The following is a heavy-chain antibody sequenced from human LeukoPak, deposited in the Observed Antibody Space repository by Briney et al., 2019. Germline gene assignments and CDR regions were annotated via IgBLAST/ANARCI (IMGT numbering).Heavy chain of an antibody. D-gene: IGHD4-17*01. Sequence: GGSLRLSCAASGFTFSSYAMSWVRQAPGKGLEWVSAISGSGGSTYYADSVKGRFTISRGNSKNTLYLQMNSLRAEDTAVYYCAKDQDDYGDYGVAFDIWGRGTMVTVSS. J-gene: IGHJ3*02. CDR2: ISGSGGST. CDR3: AKDQDDYGDYGVAFDI. V-gene: IGHV3-23*01. CDR1: GFTFSSYA.